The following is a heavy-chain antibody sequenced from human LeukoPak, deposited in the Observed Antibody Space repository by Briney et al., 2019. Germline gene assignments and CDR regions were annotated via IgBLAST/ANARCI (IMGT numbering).Heavy chain of an antibody. J-gene: IGHJ4*02. Sequence: ASVKVSCKASGYTFTSYGISWVRQAPGQGLEWMGWISAYNGNTNYAQKLQGRVTMTTDTSTSTAYMELRSLRSDDTAVYYCARVSFHYYDSSGGIDYWGQGTLVTVSS. D-gene: IGHD3-22*01. CDR2: ISAYNGNT. CDR1: GYTFTSYG. CDR3: ARVSFHYYDSSGGIDY. V-gene: IGHV1-18*01.